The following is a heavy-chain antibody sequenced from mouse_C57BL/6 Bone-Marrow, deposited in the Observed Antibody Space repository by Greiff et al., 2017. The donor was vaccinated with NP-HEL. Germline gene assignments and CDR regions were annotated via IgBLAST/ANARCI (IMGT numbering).Heavy chain of an antibody. V-gene: IGHV4-1*01. CDR2: INPDSSTI. D-gene: IGHD5-1*01. Sequence: DVHLVESGGGLVQPGGSLKLSCAASGIDFSRYWMSWVRRAPGKGLEWIGEINPDSSTINYAPYLKDKFIISRDNAKNTRYLQLSKVRSEDTALYYCAREDLRWCADWGQGTLVTVSA. J-gene: IGHJ3*01. CDR3: AREDLRWCAD. CDR1: GIDFSRYW.